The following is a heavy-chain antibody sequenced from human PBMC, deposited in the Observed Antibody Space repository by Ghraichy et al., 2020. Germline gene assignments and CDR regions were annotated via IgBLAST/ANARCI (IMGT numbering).Heavy chain of an antibody. J-gene: IGHJ6*03. CDR3: AKELAGRRPELFSSNYYDYMDF. CDR1: GLTFSSYA. CDR2: ISGSGGST. Sequence: GGSLRLSCAASGLTFSSYAMNWVRQAPGKGLEWVSAISGSGGSTYYADSVKGRFTISRDNSKNTLYLQMNSLRAEDTAVYYCAKELAGRRPELFSSNYYDYMDFWGKGTPVTVSS. V-gene: IGHV3-23*01. D-gene: IGHD6-6*01.